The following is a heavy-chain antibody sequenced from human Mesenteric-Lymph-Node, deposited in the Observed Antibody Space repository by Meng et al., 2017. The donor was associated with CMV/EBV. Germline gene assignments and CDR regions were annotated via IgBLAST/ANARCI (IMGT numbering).Heavy chain of an antibody. D-gene: IGHD5-18*01. CDR2: INTGGST. J-gene: IGHJ4*02. Sequence: SCAAPGFTFSPDAMSWVRQAPGKGLEWVSSINTGGSTFYPDSVKGRFTISRDNSKNTLYLQMNSLRAEDTAVYYCAKDFGDSYGVDYWGQGTLVTVSS. CDR1: GFTFSPDA. V-gene: IGHV3-23*01. CDR3: AKDFGDSYGVDY.